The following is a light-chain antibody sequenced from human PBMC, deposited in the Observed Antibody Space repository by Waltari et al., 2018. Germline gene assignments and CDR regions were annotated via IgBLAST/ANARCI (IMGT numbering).Light chain of an antibody. Sequence: IGLTQSPATLSLSPGERATLSCRASQSVSSSYLAWYQQKPGQAPRRLVYGASSRATGIPDRFSGSGSGTDFTLTISRLEPEDFAVYYCQQYGSSPRTFGQGTKVEIK. V-gene: IGKV3-20*01. CDR3: QQYGSSPRT. J-gene: IGKJ1*01. CDR2: GAS. CDR1: QSVSSSY.